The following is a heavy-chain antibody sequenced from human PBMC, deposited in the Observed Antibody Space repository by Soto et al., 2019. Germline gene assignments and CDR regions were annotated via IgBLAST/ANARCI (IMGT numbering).Heavy chain of an antibody. D-gene: IGHD2-21*01. CDR1: GGSISSSSYY. Sequence: SETLSLTCNVSGGSISSSSYYWGWIRQPPGKGLEWIGSIYYSGTAYYNPSLNSRVTMSVDTSKNQYSLKLSSMTAADTAVYYCARHLRRGPIVKGMDVWGQGTTVTVSS. CDR2: IYYSGTA. V-gene: IGHV4-39*01. J-gene: IGHJ6*02. CDR3: ARHLRRGPIVKGMDV.